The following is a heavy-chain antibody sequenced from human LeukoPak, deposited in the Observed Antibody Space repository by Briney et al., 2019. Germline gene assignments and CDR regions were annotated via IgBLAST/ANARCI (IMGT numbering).Heavy chain of an antibody. D-gene: IGHD3-9*01. CDR1: GGSISSGDYY. J-gene: IGHJ6*02. Sequence: SQTLSLTCTVSGGSISSGDYYWSWIRQPPGKGLEWIGYIYYSGSTYYNPSLKSRVTISVDTSKNQFSLKLSSVTAADTAVYYCAKSLEPARYDILTGYYNPATWGGYGMDVWGQGTTVTVSS. V-gene: IGHV4-30-4*01. CDR2: IYYSGST. CDR3: AKSLEPARYDILTGYYNPATWGGYGMDV.